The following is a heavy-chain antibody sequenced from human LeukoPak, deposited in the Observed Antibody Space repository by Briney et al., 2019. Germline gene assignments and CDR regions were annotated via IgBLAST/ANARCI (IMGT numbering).Heavy chain of an antibody. CDR2: INWNGGST. CDR1: GFTFDDYG. CDR3: ARASSDYYDSSGYSY. D-gene: IGHD3-22*01. J-gene: IGHJ4*02. V-gene: IGHV3-20*04. Sequence: GGSLRLSCAASGFTFDDYGMSWVRQAPGKGLEWVSGINWNGGSTSYADSVKGRFTISRDNAKNSLYLQMNSLRAEDTALYYCARASSDYYDSSGYSYWGQGTLVTVS.